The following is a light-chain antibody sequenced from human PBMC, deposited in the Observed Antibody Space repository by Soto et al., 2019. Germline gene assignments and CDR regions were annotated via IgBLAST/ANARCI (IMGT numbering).Light chain of an antibody. V-gene: IGKV3-11*01. CDR3: QQRSNWPLT. CDR2: DAS. J-gene: IGKJ4*01. CDR1: QSVSSY. Sequence: EIVLTQSPATLPLSPGERGTLSCMASQSVSSYLAWYQQKPGQAPRLLIYDASISATGIPARFSGSGSGTDFILTISSLEPEDFAVYYCQQRSNWPLTFGGGTKV.